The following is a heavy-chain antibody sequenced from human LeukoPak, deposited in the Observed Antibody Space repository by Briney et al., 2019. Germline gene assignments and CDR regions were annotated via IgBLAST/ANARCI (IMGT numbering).Heavy chain of an antibody. CDR1: RYTFTSYD. D-gene: IGHD4-17*01. CDR3: ARDRWTTELYYYYGMDV. J-gene: IGHJ6*02. V-gene: IGHV1-2*02. Sequence: ASVKVSCKASRYTFTSYDINWVRQATGQGLEWMGWINPNSGGTNYAQKFQGRVTMTRDTSISTAYMELSRLRSDDTAVYYCARDRWTTELYYYYGMDVWGLGTTVTVSS. CDR2: INPNSGGT.